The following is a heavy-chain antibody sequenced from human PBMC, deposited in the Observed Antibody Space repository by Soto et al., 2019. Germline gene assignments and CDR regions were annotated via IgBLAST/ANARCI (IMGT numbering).Heavy chain of an antibody. Sequence: EVQLVESGGGLVQPGGSLRLSCAASGFSFNTYEMNWVRQAPGKGLEWVSYISTSGSTIYYADSVKGRFTISRDNGKNSLYLKMNSLRAEATAVYYCAYGGSCDYWGQGTKVTVSS. CDR3: AYGGSCDY. CDR2: ISTSGSTI. V-gene: IGHV3-48*03. D-gene: IGHD1-26*01. J-gene: IGHJ4*02. CDR1: GFSFNTYE.